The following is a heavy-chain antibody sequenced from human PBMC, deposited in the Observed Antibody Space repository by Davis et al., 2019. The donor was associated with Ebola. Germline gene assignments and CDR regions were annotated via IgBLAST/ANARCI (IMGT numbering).Heavy chain of an antibody. Sequence: MPSETLSLTCTVSGGSISSYYWSWIRRPPGKGLEWIGYIYYSGTTNYNPSLKSRVTLSVDTSKNQFSLNLTSVTAADTAVYYCARDRVAYYYGSGGYYYYGMDVWGQGTTVTVSS. D-gene: IGHD3-10*01. CDR1: GGSISSYY. V-gene: IGHV4-59*01. CDR2: IYYSGTT. CDR3: ARDRVAYYYGSGGYYYYGMDV. J-gene: IGHJ6*02.